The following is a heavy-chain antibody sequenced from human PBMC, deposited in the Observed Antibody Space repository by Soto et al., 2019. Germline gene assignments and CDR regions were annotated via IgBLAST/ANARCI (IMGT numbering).Heavy chain of an antibody. D-gene: IGHD1-1*01. Sequence: ASVKVSCKASGYTFTTYGISWVRQAPGQGLEWMGWISPYNGTTKYAEKFQGEMTMATDTATSTAYMDLRSLRSDDTAVYYCARDGERDTGLNFYYYLHGMDAWGQGTRVTVSS. J-gene: IGHJ6*02. V-gene: IGHV1-18*04. CDR3: ARDGERDTGLNFYYYLHGMDA. CDR1: GYTFTTYG. CDR2: ISPYNGTT.